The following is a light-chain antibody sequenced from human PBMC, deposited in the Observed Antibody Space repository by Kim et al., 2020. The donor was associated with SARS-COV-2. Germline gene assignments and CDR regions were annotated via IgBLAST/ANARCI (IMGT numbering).Light chain of an antibody. CDR3: SSYTSSSTLV. Sequence: GQSITISCTGTSSDVGGYNYVSGYQQHSGKAPKLLIYAVSNRPSGVSNRFSGSKSGNTASLTISGLQAEDEAGYYCSSYTSSSTLVFGGGTQLTVL. V-gene: IGLV2-14*03. J-gene: IGLJ2*01. CDR1: SSDVGGYNY. CDR2: AVS.